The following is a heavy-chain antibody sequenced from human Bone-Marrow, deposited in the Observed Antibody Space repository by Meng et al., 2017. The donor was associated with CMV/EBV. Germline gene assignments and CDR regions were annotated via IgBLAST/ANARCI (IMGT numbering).Heavy chain of an antibody. CDR3: ASTDGYNYFDY. Sequence: ASVKVSCKASGYTFISYDINWVRQATGQGLEWMGWVNPNSGNTGHAQKFQGRVTITRDTSISTAYMELSSLRSEDTAVYYCASTDGYNYFDYWGQGTLVTVSS. D-gene: IGHD5-24*01. CDR2: VNPNSGNT. J-gene: IGHJ4*02. V-gene: IGHV1-8*03. CDR1: GYTFISYD.